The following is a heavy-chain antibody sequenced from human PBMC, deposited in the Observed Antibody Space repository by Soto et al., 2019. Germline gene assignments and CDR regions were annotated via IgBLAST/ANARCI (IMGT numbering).Heavy chain of an antibody. J-gene: IGHJ4*02. CDR2: ISYDGSNK. CDR3: ARVPSSSGRAHFDY. Sequence: QVQLVESGGGVVQPGRSLRLSCAASGFTFSSNAMHWVRQAPGKGLEWVAVISYDGSNKYYADSVKGRFTISRDNSKNTLYPQMNSLRAEDTAVYYCARVPSSSGRAHFDYWGQGTLVTVSS. CDR1: GFTFSSNA. V-gene: IGHV3-30-3*01. D-gene: IGHD2-15*01.